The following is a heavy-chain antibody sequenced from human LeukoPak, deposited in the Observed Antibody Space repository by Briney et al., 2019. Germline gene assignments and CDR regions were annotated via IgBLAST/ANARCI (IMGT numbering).Heavy chain of an antibody. Sequence: GGSLRLSCAASGFTFTSYAMTWVRQAPGKGLEWVPSISASDITNFADSVKGRFSISRDNPKNTLYLQMNSLRAEDTAVYYCAKDYGSGPAEYFDYWGQGTLVTVSS. CDR3: AKDYGSGPAEYFDY. D-gene: IGHD3-10*01. CDR1: GFTFTSYA. J-gene: IGHJ4*02. CDR2: ISASDIT. V-gene: IGHV3-23*01.